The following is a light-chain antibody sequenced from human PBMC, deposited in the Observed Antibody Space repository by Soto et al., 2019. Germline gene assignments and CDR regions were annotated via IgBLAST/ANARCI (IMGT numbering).Light chain of an antibody. CDR2: DAS. J-gene: IGKJ1*01. CDR3: QQYGSSPRT. V-gene: IGKV3-20*01. CDR1: QSVSRSL. Sequence: EIVLTQSPGTLSLSPGERATLSCRASQSVSRSLLAWYQQKPGQAPRLLIYDASTRATGIPDRFSCSGSGTDFTLTISRLEPEDFAVYYCQQYGSSPRTFGQGTKVEIK.